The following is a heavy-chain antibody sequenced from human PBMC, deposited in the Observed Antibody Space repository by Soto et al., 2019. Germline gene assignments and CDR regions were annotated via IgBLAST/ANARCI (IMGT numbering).Heavy chain of an antibody. CDR1: GGTFSSYA. Sequence: SVKVSCKASGGTFSSYAISWVRQAPGQGLEWMGGIIPIFGTANYAQKFQGRVTITADKSTSTAYMELSSLRSEDTAVYYCAIQRPRRYYASSAPWDYWGKGTLVTVPS. J-gene: IGHJ4*02. CDR3: AIQRPRRYYASSAPWDY. D-gene: IGHD3-22*01. CDR2: IIPIFGTA. V-gene: IGHV1-69*06.